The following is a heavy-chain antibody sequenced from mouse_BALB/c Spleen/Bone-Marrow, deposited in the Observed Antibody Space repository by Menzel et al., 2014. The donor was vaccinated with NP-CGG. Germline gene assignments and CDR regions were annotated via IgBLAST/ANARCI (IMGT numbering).Heavy chain of an antibody. CDR3: ARENGTYVMDY. Sequence: VQLKQSGAELTKPGASVTMSCKASGYTFTNYWIHWIKQRPGQGLEWIGYINPGTGYTDYNPNFKDKATLTADKSSITAYMQLSSLTSEDSSVYYSARENGTYVMDYWGQGTSVTVAS. CDR1: GYTFTNYW. J-gene: IGHJ4*01. D-gene: IGHD4-1*01. CDR2: INPGTGYT. V-gene: IGHV1-7*01.